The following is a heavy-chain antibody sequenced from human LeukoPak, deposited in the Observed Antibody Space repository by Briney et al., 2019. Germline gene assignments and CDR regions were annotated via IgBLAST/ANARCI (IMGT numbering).Heavy chain of an antibody. CDR2: TSSDLNVK. Sequence: GGSLRLSCAASGFTFRNYVIHWVRQAPGKGPEWVAVTSSDLNVKLYADSVKGRFTISRDNSRSTLYLQMNSLRPEDTAIYYCAREGYYGSGSPPSLYFDYWGQGTLVTVSS. J-gene: IGHJ4*02. CDR3: AREGYYGSGSPPSLYFDY. V-gene: IGHV3-30-3*01. CDR1: GFTFRNYV. D-gene: IGHD3-10*01.